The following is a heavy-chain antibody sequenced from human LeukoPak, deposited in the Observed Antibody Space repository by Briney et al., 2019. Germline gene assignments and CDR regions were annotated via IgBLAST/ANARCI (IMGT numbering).Heavy chain of an antibody. J-gene: IGHJ4*02. CDR1: GFTFSSYG. D-gene: IGHD1-26*01. CDR3: AKSATRSGSSNFDY. Sequence: GGSLRLSCAASGFTFSSYGMHWVRQAPGKGLEGVAVISYDGSNKYYADSVKGRFTISRDNSKNTLYLQMNSLRAEDTAVYYCAKSATRSGSSNFDYWGQGTLVTVSS. V-gene: IGHV3-30*18. CDR2: ISYDGSNK.